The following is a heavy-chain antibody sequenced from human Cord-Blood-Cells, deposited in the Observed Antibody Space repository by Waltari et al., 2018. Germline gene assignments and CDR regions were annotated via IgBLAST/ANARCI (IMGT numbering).Heavy chain of an antibody. Sequence: QLQLQESGPGLVKPSETLSLTCTVSGGSISSSSYYWGWIRQPPGKGREWIGSIYYSGSTYYNPSLKSRVTISVDTSKNQFSLKLSSVTAADTAVYYCARLETDYYGSGSYEYYFDYWGQGTLVTVSS. CDR1: GGSISSSSYY. CDR2: IYYSGST. V-gene: IGHV4-39*01. D-gene: IGHD3-10*01. J-gene: IGHJ4*02. CDR3: ARLETDYYGSGSYEYYFDY.